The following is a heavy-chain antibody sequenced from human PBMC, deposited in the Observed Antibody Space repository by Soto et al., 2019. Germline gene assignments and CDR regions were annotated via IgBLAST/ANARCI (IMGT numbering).Heavy chain of an antibody. CDR2: INPNSGGT. D-gene: IGHD4-17*01. Sequence: GASVKVSCKASGYTFTGYYMHWVRQAPGQGLEWMGWINPNSGGTNYAQKFQGWVTMTRDTSISTAYMELSRLRSDDTAVYYCARGPKYGDYAPPDYWGQGTLVTVSS. V-gene: IGHV1-2*04. J-gene: IGHJ4*02. CDR3: ARGPKYGDYAPPDY. CDR1: GYTFTGYY.